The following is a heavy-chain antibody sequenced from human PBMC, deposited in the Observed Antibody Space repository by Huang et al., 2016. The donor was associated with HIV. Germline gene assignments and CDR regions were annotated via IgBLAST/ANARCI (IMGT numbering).Heavy chain of an antibody. D-gene: IGHD3-22*01. CDR2: IIPLFGTP. J-gene: IGHJ4*02. CDR3: ARTRGHYYETSGYVY. V-gene: IGHV1-69*13. Sequence: QVQLVQSGAEVKKPGSSVTVSCKASGGVFSAYALSWVRPAPGQGLEWMGGIIPLFGTPNYAQKFQGRVTIIADESTKTTYMELSRLRSEDTAVYYCARTRGHYYETSGYVYWGQGTLVTVSS. CDR1: GGVFSAYA.